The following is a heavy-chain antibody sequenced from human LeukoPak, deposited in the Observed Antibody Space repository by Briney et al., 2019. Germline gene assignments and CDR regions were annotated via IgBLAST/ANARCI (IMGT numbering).Heavy chain of an antibody. D-gene: IGHD3-16*01. J-gene: IGHJ4*02. CDR2: INPNSGGT. V-gene: IGHV1-2*04. CDR1: GYTFTSYY. CDR3: ARDGGNRELDY. Sequence: GASVTVSCKASGYTFTSYYMHWVRQAPGQGLEWMGWINPNSGGTNYAQKFRGWVTMTRDTSISTAYMELSRLRSDDTAVYYCARDGGNRELDYWGQGTLVTVSS.